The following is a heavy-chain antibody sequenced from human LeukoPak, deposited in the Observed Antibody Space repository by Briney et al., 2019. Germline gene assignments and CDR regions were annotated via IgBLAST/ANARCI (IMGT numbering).Heavy chain of an antibody. CDR3: ARWFPVN. Sequence: GGSLRLSCAASGFTFDDYAMHWVRQAPGKGLEWVSGISWNSGSIGYADSVKGRFTISRDNAKNSLYLQMNSLRAEDTALYYCARWFPVNWGQGTLVTASS. CDR2: ISWNSGSI. V-gene: IGHV3-9*01. J-gene: IGHJ4*02. D-gene: IGHD2-15*01. CDR1: GFTFDDYA.